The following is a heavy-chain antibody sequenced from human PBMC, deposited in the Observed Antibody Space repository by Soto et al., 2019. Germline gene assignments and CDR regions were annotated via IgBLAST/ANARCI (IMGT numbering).Heavy chain of an antibody. J-gene: IGHJ5*02. Sequence: SETLSLTCSVSGGSISSSSYYWRWIRQPPGKGLEWIGSIYYSGSIYYNPSLKSRVTISVDTSKNQFSLKLSSVTAAETAVYYCARQSSGWYNWFDPWGQGTLVTVS. CDR3: ARQSSGWYNWFDP. CDR2: IYYSGSI. V-gene: IGHV4-39*01. CDR1: GGSISSSSYY. D-gene: IGHD6-19*01.